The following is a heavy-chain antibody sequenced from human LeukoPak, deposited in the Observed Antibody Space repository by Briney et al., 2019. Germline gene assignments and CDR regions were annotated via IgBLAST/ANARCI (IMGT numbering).Heavy chain of an antibody. CDR3: AKVPYYDILTGLNDY. J-gene: IGHJ4*02. V-gene: IGHV3-23*01. CDR2: ISGSGGST. Sequence: PGGSLRLSCVASGFTFSTYGMSWVRQAPGKGLEWVSAISGSGGSTYYADSVKGRFTVSRDNSKNTLYLQMNSLRAEDTAVYYCAKVPYYDILTGLNDYWGQGTLVTVSS. D-gene: IGHD3-9*01. CDR1: GFTFSTYG.